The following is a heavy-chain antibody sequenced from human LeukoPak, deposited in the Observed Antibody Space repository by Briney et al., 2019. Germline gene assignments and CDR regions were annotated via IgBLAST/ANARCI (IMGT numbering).Heavy chain of an antibody. Sequence: SETLSLTCSVSGGSINNYYWSWIRQPPGKGLEWIGEINHSGNTNYNPSLKSRVTISIDTSKNQFSLKLSSVTAADTAIYYCARPFLRFSSGWHFDYWGQGILVTVSS. CDR2: INHSGNT. V-gene: IGHV4-34*01. CDR3: ARPFLRFSSGWHFDY. CDR1: GGSINNYY. D-gene: IGHD6-19*01. J-gene: IGHJ4*02.